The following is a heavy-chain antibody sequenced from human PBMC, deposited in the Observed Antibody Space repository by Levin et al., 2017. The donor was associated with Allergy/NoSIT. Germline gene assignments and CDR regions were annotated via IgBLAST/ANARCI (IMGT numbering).Heavy chain of an antibody. V-gene: IGHV3-33*06. J-gene: IGHJ3*02. CDR2: IYHNGYDK. CDR3: AKPRGPLADLDALHI. CDR1: GFAFNVYG. D-gene: IGHD3-16*01. Sequence: PGGSLRLSCAASGFAFNVYGMHWVRQAPGKGLEWVAAIYHNGYDKFYVDSVKGRFTISRDNANNTLYLQMNSLRAEDTAVYFCAKPRGPLADLDALHIWGPGTMVTVSS.